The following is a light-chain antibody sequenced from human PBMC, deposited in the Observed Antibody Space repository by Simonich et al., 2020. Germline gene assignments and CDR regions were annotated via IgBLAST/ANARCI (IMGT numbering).Light chain of an antibody. V-gene: IGKV1-33*01. CDR2: DAS. Sequence: DIQMTQSPSSLSASVGDRVTITCQASQDISNYLNWYQQKPGKAPKLLIYDASNLETGVPSSFSGSGSGTDLTFTIRSLQPEDIATYYCQQYDNLPFTFGPGTKVDIK. CDR1: QDISNY. CDR3: QQYDNLPFT. J-gene: IGKJ3*01.